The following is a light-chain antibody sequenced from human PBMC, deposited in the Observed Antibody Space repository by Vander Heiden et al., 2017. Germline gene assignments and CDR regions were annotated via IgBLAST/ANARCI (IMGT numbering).Light chain of an antibody. CDR1: KLGDKY. J-gene: IGLJ2*01. Sequence: SYELTQPPSVSVSPGQTASITCSGDKLGDKYACWYQQKPGQSPGLVIYQDSKRPSGIPERFYGSNSGKTANLTISGTQAMDEADYYCQAWESRSVVVGGGTKLTVL. CDR2: QDS. CDR3: QAWESRSVV. V-gene: IGLV3-1*01.